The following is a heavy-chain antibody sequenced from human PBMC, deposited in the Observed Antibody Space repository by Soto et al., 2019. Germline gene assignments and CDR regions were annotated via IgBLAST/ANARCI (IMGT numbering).Heavy chain of an antibody. J-gene: IGHJ4*02. CDR3: ARLRGRTYSHYYFDY. Sequence: SATLCFTCAVSGYSISSDYYWGWIRQPPGMWLEWIGTIYRSGSTCYNPSLKSRLTISVDTSKNQFSLKLSSVTAADTAVYYCARLRGRTYSHYYFDYWGRGTLVTVSS. CDR1: GYSISSDYY. CDR2: IYRSGST. V-gene: IGHV4-38-2*01. D-gene: IGHD3-10*01.